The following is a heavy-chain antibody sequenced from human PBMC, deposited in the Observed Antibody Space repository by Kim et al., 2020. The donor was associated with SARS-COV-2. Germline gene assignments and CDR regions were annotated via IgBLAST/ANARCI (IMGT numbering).Heavy chain of an antibody. D-gene: IGHD3-10*01. Sequence: GGSLRLSCAASGFTFSSYAMHWVRQAPGKGLEWVAVISYDGSNKYYADSVKGRFTISRDNSKNTLYLQMNSLRAEDTAVYYCARVGLLWFGESTAFGMDVWGQGTTVTVSS. V-gene: IGHV3-30*04. CDR2: ISYDGSNK. J-gene: IGHJ6*02. CDR1: GFTFSSYA. CDR3: ARVGLLWFGESTAFGMDV.